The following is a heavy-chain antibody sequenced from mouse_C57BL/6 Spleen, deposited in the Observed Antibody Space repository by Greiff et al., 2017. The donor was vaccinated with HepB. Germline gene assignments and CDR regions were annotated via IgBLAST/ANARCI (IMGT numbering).Heavy chain of an antibody. Sequence: LVESGAELVRPGASVTLSCKASGYTFTDYEMHWVKQTPVHGLEWIGAIDPETGGTAYNQKFKGKAILTADKSSSTAYMELRSLTSEDSAVYYCTREILGFDYWGQGTTLTVSS. CDR1: GYTFTDYE. V-gene: IGHV1-15*01. D-gene: IGHD4-1*01. CDR3: TREILGFDY. CDR2: IDPETGGT. J-gene: IGHJ2*01.